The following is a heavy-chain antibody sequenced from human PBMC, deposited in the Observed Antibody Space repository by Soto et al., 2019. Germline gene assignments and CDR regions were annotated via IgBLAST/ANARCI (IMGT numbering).Heavy chain of an antibody. J-gene: IGHJ1*01. CDR2: INHSRST. CDR1: GGSISGDY. V-gene: IGHV4-34*01. CDR3: ARCSGIAWELAPV. D-gene: IGHD1-26*01. Sequence: QVQLQQWGAGLLKPSETLSLTCAVYGGSISGDYWSWILQPPPKEVEWIGEINHSRSTNYNQSLQSRVTISLDTSKNQFSLKLSSVTAADTAVYYCARCSGIAWELAPVWGQVTLVTVSS.